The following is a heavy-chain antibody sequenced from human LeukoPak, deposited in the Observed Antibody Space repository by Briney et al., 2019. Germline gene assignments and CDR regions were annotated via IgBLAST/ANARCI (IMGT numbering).Heavy chain of an antibody. V-gene: IGHV3-30*03. CDR1: GFMFSNYG. Sequence: PGRSLRLSCAASGFMFSNYGMHWVRQAPGKGLEWVAVISHDGSQKYYADSVKGRFTISRDNSKNTVYLQMSSLRAEDTAVYYCARRLDCWGQGTLVTVSS. CDR3: ARRLDC. CDR2: ISHDGSQK. J-gene: IGHJ4*02.